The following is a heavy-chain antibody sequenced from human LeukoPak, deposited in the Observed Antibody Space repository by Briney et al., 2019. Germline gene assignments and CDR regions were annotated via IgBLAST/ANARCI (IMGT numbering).Heavy chain of an antibody. J-gene: IGHJ6*02. CDR2: INHSGST. Sequence: SETLSLTCTVSGGSINSYYWSWIRQPPGKGPEWIGEINHSGSTNYNPSLKSRVTISVDTSKNQFSLKLSSVTAADTAVYYCARARKTYCSGGSCYPLYYYYYGMDVRGQGTTVTVSS. CDR3: ARARKTYCSGGSCYPLYYYYYGMDV. D-gene: IGHD2-15*01. V-gene: IGHV4-34*01. CDR1: GGSINSYY.